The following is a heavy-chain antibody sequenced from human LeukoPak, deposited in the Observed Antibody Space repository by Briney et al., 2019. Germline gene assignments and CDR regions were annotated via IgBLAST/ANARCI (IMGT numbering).Heavy chain of an antibody. CDR1: GFTFSNYA. CDR3: ARDYDRLTRKIGRDSLYYYYYYMDV. D-gene: IGHD3-16*01. Sequence: PGGSLRLSCAASGFTFSNYAMSWVRQAPGKGLEWVSYISSSGSTIYYADSVKGRFTISRDNAKNSLYLQMNSLRAEDTAVYYCARDYDRLTRKIGRDSLYYYYYYMDVWGKGTTVTVSS. J-gene: IGHJ6*03. V-gene: IGHV3-48*03. CDR2: ISSSGSTI.